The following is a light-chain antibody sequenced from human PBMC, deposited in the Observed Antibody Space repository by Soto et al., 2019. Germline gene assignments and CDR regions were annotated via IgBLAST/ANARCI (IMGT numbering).Light chain of an antibody. Sequence: DIVMTQSPLSLPVTPGEPASISCRSSQSLLHRNGYNYLDWYLQKPGQSPQLLIYLGSNRVSGVPDRFSGSGSGTDFTLKISRVEAEDVGVYYCMQALQTPTFGQGTKVEI. CDR2: LGS. CDR3: MQALQTPT. J-gene: IGKJ1*01. CDR1: QSLLHRNGYNY. V-gene: IGKV2-28*01.